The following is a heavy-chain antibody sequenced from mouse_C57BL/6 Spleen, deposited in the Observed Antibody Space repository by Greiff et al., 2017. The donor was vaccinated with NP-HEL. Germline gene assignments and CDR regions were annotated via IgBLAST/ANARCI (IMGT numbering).Heavy chain of an antibody. V-gene: IGHV1-26*01. CDR1: GYTFTDYY. CDR3: ARWARSYDGYPFDY. CDR2: INPNNGGT. D-gene: IGHD2-3*01. Sequence: VQLQQSGPELVKPGASVKISCKASGYTFTDYYMNWVKQSHGKSLEWIGDINPNNGGTSYNQKFKGKATLTVDKSSSTAYMELRSLTSEDSAVYYCARWARSYDGYPFDYWGQGTTLTVSS. J-gene: IGHJ2*01.